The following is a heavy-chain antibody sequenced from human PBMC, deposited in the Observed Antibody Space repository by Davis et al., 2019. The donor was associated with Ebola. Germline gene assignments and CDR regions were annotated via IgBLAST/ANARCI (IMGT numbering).Heavy chain of an antibody. V-gene: IGHV3-15*01. CDR1: GFTFSNAW. CDR3: TTDIINVVRGVIIGDAFDI. J-gene: IGHJ3*02. D-gene: IGHD3-10*01. CDR2: IKSKTDGGTT. Sequence: GESLKISCAASGFTFSNAWMSWVRQAPGKGLEWVGRIKSKTDGGTTDYAAPVKGRFTISRDDSKNTLYLQMNSLKTEDTAVYYCTTDIINVVRGVIIGDAFDIWGQGTMVTVSS.